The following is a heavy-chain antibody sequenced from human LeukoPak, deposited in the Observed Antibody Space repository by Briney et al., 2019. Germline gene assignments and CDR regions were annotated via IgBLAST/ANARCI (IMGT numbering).Heavy chain of an antibody. J-gene: IGHJ4*02. Sequence: PSETLSLTCTVSGGSISSSSYYWGWIRQPPGKGLEWIGSIYYGGSSYYNPSLQSRVTISLDTSKNQFSLKLRSVTAADTAVYYCARHPSPRYYGSGTRAKYYFDYWGQGTLVTVSS. V-gene: IGHV4-39*01. CDR1: GGSISSSSYY. CDR3: ARHPSPRYYGSGTRAKYYFDY. CDR2: IYYGGSS. D-gene: IGHD3-10*01.